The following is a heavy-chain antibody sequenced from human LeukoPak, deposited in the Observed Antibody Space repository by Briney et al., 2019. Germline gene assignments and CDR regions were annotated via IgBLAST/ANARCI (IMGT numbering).Heavy chain of an antibody. Sequence: GGSLRLSCAASGFTVSSNYMSWVRQAPGKGLEWVSVIYSGGTTYYAESVKGRFTISRDNSKNTLYLQMNSLRAEDTAVYYCARVEAVAGLFDYWGQGTLVTVSS. CDR3: ARVEAVAGLFDY. V-gene: IGHV3-53*01. J-gene: IGHJ4*02. D-gene: IGHD6-19*01. CDR1: GFTVSSNY. CDR2: IYSGGTT.